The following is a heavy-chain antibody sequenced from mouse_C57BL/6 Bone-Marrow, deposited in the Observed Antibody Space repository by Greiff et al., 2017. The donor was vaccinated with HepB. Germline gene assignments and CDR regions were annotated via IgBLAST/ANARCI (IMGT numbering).Heavy chain of an antibody. V-gene: IGHV1-76*01. D-gene: IGHD1-1*01. CDR3: ARLHFITTVVYFDY. CDR2: IYPGSGNT. J-gene: IGHJ2*01. Sequence: VQLQQSGAELVRPGASVKLSCKASGYTFTDYYINWVKQRPGQGLEWIARIYPGSGNTYYNEKFKGKATLTAEKSSSTAYMQLSSLTSEDSAVYFCARLHFITTVVYFDYWGQGTTLTVSS. CDR1: GYTFTDYY.